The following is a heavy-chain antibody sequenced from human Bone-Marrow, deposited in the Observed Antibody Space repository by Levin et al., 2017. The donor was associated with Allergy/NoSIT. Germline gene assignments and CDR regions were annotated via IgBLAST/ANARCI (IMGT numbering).Heavy chain of an antibody. V-gene: IGHV1-2*02. CDR2: ISVNSGNT. J-gene: IGHJ3*01. D-gene: IGHD2-15*01. CDR1: GYTFNGYH. Sequence: ASVKVSCKASGYTFNGYHMHWVRQAPGQGLEWMGWISVNSGNTKYAEKFQGRVTITRDTSISTTYMEMSSLTSDDTAVFFCAGSSVPGYSGSTDALSVWGQGTMVIVSS. CDR3: AGSSVPGYSGSTDALSV.